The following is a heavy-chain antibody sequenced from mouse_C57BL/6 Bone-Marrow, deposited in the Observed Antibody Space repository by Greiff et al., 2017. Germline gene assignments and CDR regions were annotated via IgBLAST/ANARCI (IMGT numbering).Heavy chain of an antibody. V-gene: IGHV1-52*01. CDR1: GYTFTSYW. CDR3: ARSYRAWFAY. Sequence: QVQLQQSGAELVRPGSSVKLSCKASGYTFTSYWMHWVKPRPIQGLEWIGNIDPSDSETHYNQKFKDKATLTVDKSSSTAYMQLSSLTSEDSAVYYCARSYRAWFAYWGQGTLVTVSA. CDR2: IDPSDSET. J-gene: IGHJ3*01. D-gene: IGHD2-14*01.